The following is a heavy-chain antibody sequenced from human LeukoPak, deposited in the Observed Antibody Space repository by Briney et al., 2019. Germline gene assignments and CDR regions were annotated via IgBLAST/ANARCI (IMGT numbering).Heavy chain of an antibody. CDR1: GFTFSSYG. CDR2: ISSSSSTI. V-gene: IGHV3-48*01. CDR3: ARGGHWFDP. J-gene: IGHJ5*02. Sequence: PGGSLRLSCAASGFTFSSYGMTWVRQAPGKGLEWVSYISSSSSTIYYADSVKGRFTISRDNAKNTLYLQMNTLRAEDTAVYYCARGGHWFDPWGQGTLVTVSS.